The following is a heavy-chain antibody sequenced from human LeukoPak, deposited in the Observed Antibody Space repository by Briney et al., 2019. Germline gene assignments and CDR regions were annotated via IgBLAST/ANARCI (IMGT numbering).Heavy chain of an antibody. CDR3: AKDRGYCYGMDV. CDR2: ISWNSGSI. Sequence: GGSLRLSCAASGFTFDDYAMHWVRQAPGKGLEWVSGISWNSGSIGYADSVKGRFTISRDNAKNSLYLQMNSLRAEDTALYYCAKDRGYCYGMDVWGQGTTVTVSS. J-gene: IGHJ6*02. V-gene: IGHV3-9*01. CDR1: GFTFDDYA.